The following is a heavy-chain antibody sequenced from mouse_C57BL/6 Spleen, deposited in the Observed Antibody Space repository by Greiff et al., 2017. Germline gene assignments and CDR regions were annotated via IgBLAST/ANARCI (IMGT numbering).Heavy chain of an antibody. Sequence: VQLQQSGAELMKPGASVKLSCKATGYTFTGYWIEWVKQRPGHGLEWIGEILPGSGSTNYNEKFKGKATFTADKSSNTAYMQISSLTTEDSAIYYCARQYSKRFAYWGQGTLVTVSA. CDR2: ILPGSGST. CDR1: GYTFTGYW. D-gene: IGHD2-5*01. V-gene: IGHV1-9*01. CDR3: ARQYSKRFAY. J-gene: IGHJ3*01.